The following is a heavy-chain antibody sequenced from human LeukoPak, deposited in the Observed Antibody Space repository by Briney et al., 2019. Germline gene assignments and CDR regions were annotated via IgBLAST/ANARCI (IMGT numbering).Heavy chain of an antibody. Sequence: GRSLRLSCAASGFTFDDYAMHWVRQAPGKGLEWVSGISWNSGSIGYADSVKGRFTISRDNSKNTLYLQMNSLRAEDTAVYYCAKDRGLLRFLEWLSPDAFDIWGQGTMVTVSS. CDR2: ISWNSGSI. J-gene: IGHJ3*02. CDR1: GFTFDDYA. D-gene: IGHD3-3*01. V-gene: IGHV3-9*01. CDR3: AKDRGLLRFLEWLSPDAFDI.